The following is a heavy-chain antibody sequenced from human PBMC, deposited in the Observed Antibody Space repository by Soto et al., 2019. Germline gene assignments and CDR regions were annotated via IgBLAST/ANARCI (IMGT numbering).Heavy chain of an antibody. V-gene: IGHV2-5*02. CDR1: GFSLSTNGAG. J-gene: IGHJ4*02. CDR2: IYWDDDK. CDR3: AHTRTTVIPVY. D-gene: IGHD4-17*01. Sequence: QITLKESGPPLVKPTQTLTLTCTFSGFSLSTNGAGVGWIRQPPGKALEWLALIYWDDDKRYSPSLKSRLTIMKDTSRNQVVLIMINMDPVDTATYYCAHTRTTVIPVYWGQGTLVTVSS.